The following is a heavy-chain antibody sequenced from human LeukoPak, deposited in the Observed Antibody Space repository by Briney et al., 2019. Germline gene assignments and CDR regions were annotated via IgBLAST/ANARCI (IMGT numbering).Heavy chain of an antibody. Sequence: PGGSLRLSCAASGFTFSSYSMNWVRQAPGKGLEWVSVIYSGGSTYYTDSVKGRFTISRDNSKNTLYLQMNSLRAEDTAVYYCARESTVTTYYYYGMDVWGQGTTVTVSS. D-gene: IGHD4-17*01. CDR3: ARESTVTTYYYYGMDV. CDR1: GFTFSSYS. CDR2: IYSGGST. V-gene: IGHV3-66*01. J-gene: IGHJ6*02.